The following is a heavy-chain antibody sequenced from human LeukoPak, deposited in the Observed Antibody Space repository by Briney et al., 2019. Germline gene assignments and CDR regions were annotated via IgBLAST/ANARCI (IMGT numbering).Heavy chain of an antibody. CDR1: GFSFSSYG. V-gene: IGHV3-30*02. CDR3: AKGYDSSGYYLDY. Sequence: PGGSLRLSCAASGFSFSSYGMHWFRQAPGKGLEWVAYMRSDGSTKYYADSVKGRFTISRDNSKKTLYLQMNSLRPEDTAVYYCAKGYDSSGYYLDYWGQGTLVTVSP. CDR2: MRSDGSTK. D-gene: IGHD3-22*01. J-gene: IGHJ4*02.